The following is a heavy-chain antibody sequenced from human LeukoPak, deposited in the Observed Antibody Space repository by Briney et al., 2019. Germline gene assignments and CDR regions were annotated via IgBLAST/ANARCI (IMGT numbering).Heavy chain of an antibody. CDR1: GGTFSSYA. CDR2: IIPIFGTA. V-gene: IGHV1-69*06. D-gene: IGHD4-17*01. J-gene: IGHJ4*02. Sequence: ALVKVSCTASGGTFSSYAISWVRQAPGQGLEWMGGIIPIFGTANYAQKFQGRVTITADKSTSTAYIELSSLRSEDTAVYYCASDYGTRGYFDYWGQGTLVTVSS. CDR3: ASDYGTRGYFDY.